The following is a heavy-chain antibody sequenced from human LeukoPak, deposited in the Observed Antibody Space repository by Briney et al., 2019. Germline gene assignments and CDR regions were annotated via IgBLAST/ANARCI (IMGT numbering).Heavy chain of an antibody. Sequence: ASVKVSCKASGYTFTSYGISWVRQAPGQGLEWMGWISAYNGNTNYAQKLRGRVTMTTDTSTSTAYMELRSLRSDDTAVYYCARDSTTVTPDAFDIWGQGTMVTVSS. J-gene: IGHJ3*02. D-gene: IGHD4-17*01. CDR3: ARDSTTVTPDAFDI. CDR1: GYTFTSYG. CDR2: ISAYNGNT. V-gene: IGHV1-18*01.